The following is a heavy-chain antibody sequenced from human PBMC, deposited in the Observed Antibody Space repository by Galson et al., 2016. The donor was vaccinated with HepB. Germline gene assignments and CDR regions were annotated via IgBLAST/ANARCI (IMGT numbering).Heavy chain of an antibody. Sequence: SLRLSCAVSGFAFTTYAMSWVRQAPGKGLEWVSSLSNSGGSTYYADSVKGRFTISRDFAQNSLYLQMNSLRDEDTAVYYCATQGPRGELNYWGRGALVTVSS. V-gene: IGHV3-23*01. J-gene: IGHJ4*02. CDR3: ATQGPRGELNY. CDR1: GFAFTTYA. CDR2: LSNSGGST. D-gene: IGHD1-26*01.